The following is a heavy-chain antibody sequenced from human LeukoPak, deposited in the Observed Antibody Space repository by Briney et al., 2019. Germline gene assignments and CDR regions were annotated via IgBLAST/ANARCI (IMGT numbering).Heavy chain of an antibody. CDR1: GGSISSSSYY. CDR3: ARDSSGYYLDY. CDR2: IYFSGGT. D-gene: IGHD3-22*01. J-gene: IGHJ4*02. Sequence: SETLSLTCTVSGGSISSSSYYWGWIRQPPGKGLEWIGSIYFSGGTYYNPSLKSRVTISVDTSKNQFSLKLSSVTAADTAVYYCARDSSGYYLDYWGQGTLVTVSS. V-gene: IGHV4-39*07.